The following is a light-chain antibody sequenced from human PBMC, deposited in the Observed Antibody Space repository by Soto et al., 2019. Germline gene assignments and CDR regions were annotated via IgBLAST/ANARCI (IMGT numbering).Light chain of an antibody. CDR1: QDLDNY. V-gene: IGKV1-9*01. J-gene: IGKJ5*01. Sequence: DIQLSQSPSLLSASVGDRVTITCRASQDLDNYLAWYRQTPWEAPKLLIYGEYPLQRGVPRRVIRAGSGTEFSIIISGLKPEEFAMYYCKQLNGSPQITFEQGTRVNI. CDR3: KQLNGSPQIT. CDR2: GEY.